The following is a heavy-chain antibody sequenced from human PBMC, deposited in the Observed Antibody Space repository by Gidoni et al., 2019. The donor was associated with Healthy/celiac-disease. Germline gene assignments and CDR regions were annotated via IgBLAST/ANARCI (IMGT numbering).Heavy chain of an antibody. D-gene: IGHD3-9*01. V-gene: IGHV3-15*07. J-gene: IGHJ6*02. CDR3: TTAVRYFDWLGDYYYYYGMDV. CDR2: IKSKTDGGTT. Sequence: EVQLVESGGGLVKPGGSLRLSCAASGFTFSNAGRNWVRQAPGKGLEWVGRIKSKTDGGTTDYAAPVKGRFTISRDDSKNTLYLQMNSLKTEDTAVYYCTTAVRYFDWLGDYYYYYGMDVWGQGTTVTVSS. CDR1: GFTFSNAG.